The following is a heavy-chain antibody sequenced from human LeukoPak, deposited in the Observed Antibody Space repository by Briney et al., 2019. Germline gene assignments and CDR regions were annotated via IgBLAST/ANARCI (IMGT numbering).Heavy chain of an antibody. V-gene: IGHV4-39*07. CDR3: ARRGVGATPHFDY. CDR1: GGSISSSSYY. CDR2: IYYSGST. J-gene: IGHJ4*02. Sequence: PSETLSLTCTVSGGSISSSSYYWGWIRQPPGKGLEWIGSIYYSGSTYYSPSLKSRVTISVDTSKNQFSLKLSSVTAADTAAYYCARRGVGATPHFDYWGQGTLVTVSS. D-gene: IGHD1-26*01.